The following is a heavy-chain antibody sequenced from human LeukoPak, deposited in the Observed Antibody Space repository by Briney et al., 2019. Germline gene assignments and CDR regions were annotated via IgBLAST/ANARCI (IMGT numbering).Heavy chain of an antibody. V-gene: IGHV4-59*01. CDR2: IYYSGST. CDR1: GGSISSYY. Sequence: PSETLSLTCTVSGGSISSYYWSWIRQPPGKGLEWIGYIYYSGSTNYNPSLKSRVTISVDTSKNQFSLKLSSVTAADTAVYYCAREEGVGQQLQIWGQGTMVTVSS. J-gene: IGHJ3*02. D-gene: IGHD6-13*01. CDR3: AREEGVGQQLQI.